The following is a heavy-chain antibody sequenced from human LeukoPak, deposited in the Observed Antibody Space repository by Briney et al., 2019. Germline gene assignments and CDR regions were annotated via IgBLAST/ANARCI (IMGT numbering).Heavy chain of an antibody. V-gene: IGHV1-69*04. CDR3: ATRYCSGGSCYSGVDY. J-gene: IGHJ4*02. D-gene: IGHD2-15*01. CDR1: RDTFSSYA. Sequence: SVKVSCKASRDTFSSYAISWVRQAPGQGLEWMGRIIPILGIANYAQKFQGRVTITADKSTSTEYMELSSLRSEDTAVYYCATRYCSGGSCYSGVDYWGQGTLVTVSS. CDR2: IIPILGIA.